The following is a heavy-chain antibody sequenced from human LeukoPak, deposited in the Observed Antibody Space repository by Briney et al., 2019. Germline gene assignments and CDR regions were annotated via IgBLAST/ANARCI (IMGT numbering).Heavy chain of an antibody. D-gene: IGHD2-2*01. CDR1: GGSISGYY. V-gene: IGHV4-59*01. J-gene: IGHJ4*02. CDR2: IYYSGST. CDR3: AGVTSHYTFDY. Sequence: SETLSLTCTVSGGSISGYYWSWIRQPPGKGLEWIGYIYYSGSTNYNPSLKSRVTISVDTSKNQLSLKLSSVTAADTAVYYCAGVTSHYTFDYWGQGALVPSPQ.